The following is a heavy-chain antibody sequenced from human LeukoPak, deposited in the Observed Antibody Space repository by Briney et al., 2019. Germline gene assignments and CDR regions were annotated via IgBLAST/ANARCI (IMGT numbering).Heavy chain of an antibody. CDR1: GYTFTDYF. CDR2: IKPDTGDT. Sequence: ASVKVSCKASGYTFTDYFIHWVRQAPGHGLEWMGWIKPDTGDTSYAQKFQGRLTTARDTSIRTAYMELTRLRSDDTAIYFCAREQHCGSTSYPQDVWGQGTLVTVSS. D-gene: IGHD2-2*01. CDR3: AREQHCGSTSYPQDV. V-gene: IGHV1-2*02. J-gene: IGHJ4*02.